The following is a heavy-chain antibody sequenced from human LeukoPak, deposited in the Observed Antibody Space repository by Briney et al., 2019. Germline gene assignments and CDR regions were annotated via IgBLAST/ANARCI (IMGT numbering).Heavy chain of an antibody. CDR3: ARVGGVTTINTAAFDI. Sequence: SETLSLTCSVSGGSLKSYYWNWIRQPPGKGLEWIGYIYHSGSTNYNHSFRSRVTISLDRSKSHFSLNLTSVTPADTAIYYCARVGGVTTINTAAFDIWGHGTMVTVSS. CDR2: IYHSGST. V-gene: IGHV4-59*01. CDR1: GGSLKSYY. D-gene: IGHD4-17*01. J-gene: IGHJ3*02.